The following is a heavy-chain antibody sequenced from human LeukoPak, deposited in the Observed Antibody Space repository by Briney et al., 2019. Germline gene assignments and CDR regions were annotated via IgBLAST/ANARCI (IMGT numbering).Heavy chain of an antibody. CDR3: ARGYYDSSGYYGWFDP. CDR1: GYTFTGYY. Sequence: ASVKVSCKASGYTFTGYYMHWVRQAPGQGLEWMGWINPNSGGSNYAQKFQGRVTMTRDTSISTAYMELSRLRSDDTAVYYCARGYYDSSGYYGWFDPWGQGTLVTVSS. V-gene: IGHV1-2*02. CDR2: INPNSGGS. D-gene: IGHD3-22*01. J-gene: IGHJ5*02.